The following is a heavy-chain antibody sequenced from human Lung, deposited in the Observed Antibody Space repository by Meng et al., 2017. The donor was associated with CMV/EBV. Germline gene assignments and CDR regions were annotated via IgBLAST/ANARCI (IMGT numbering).Heavy chain of an antibody. V-gene: IGHV3-33*06. CDR2: IWPDGDYK. D-gene: IGHD3/OR15-3a*01. CDR1: GFSFNNYG. CDR3: AKDGLFINDFWTGYSYLDI. Sequence: GESLKISCVASGFSFNNYGMYWVRQAPGKGLEWVAVIWPDGDYKYHAGSVKGRFTVSRDNSKHTLYLQMNRLRAEDTAIYYCAKDGLFINDFWTGYSYLDIWXQGTXVTVAS. J-gene: IGHJ4*02.